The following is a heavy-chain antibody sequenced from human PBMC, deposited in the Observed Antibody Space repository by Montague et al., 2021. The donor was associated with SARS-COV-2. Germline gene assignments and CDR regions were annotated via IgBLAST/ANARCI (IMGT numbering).Heavy chain of an antibody. D-gene: IGHD2-8*02. V-gene: IGHV4-39*07. CDR2: IYYSGST. CDR1: GGSISSSSYY. CDR3: ARSDLSVIVLVVYATRGGYFDL. J-gene: IGHJ2*01. Sequence: SETLSLTCTVSGGSISSSSYYWGWIRQPPGKGLEWIGSIYYSGSTYYNPSLKSRVTISVDTSKNQFSLKLSSVTAAGTAVYYRARSDLSVIVLVVYATRGGYFDLWGHGTLVTVSS.